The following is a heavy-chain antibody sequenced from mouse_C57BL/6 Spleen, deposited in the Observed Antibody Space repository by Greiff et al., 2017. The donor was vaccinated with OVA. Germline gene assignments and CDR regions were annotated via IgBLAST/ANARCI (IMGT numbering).Heavy chain of an antibody. J-gene: IGHJ3*01. D-gene: IGHD3-1*01. V-gene: IGHV1-15*01. Sequence: VKLMESGAELVRPGASVTLSCKASGYTFTDYEMHWVKQTPVHGLEWIGAIDPETGGTAYNQKFKGKAILTADKSSSTAYMELRSLTSEDSAVYYCPRSGFAYWGQGTLVTVSA. CDR1: GYTFTDYE. CDR2: IDPETGGT. CDR3: PRSGFAY.